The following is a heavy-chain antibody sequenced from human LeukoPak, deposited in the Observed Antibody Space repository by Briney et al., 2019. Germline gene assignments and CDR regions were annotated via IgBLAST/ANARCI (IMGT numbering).Heavy chain of an antibody. V-gene: IGHV1-69*02. J-gene: IGHJ4*02. CDR2: IIPILGIA. Sequence: VASVKVSCKASGGTFSSYTISWVRQAPGQGLEWMGRIIPILGIANYAQKFQGRVTITADKSTSTAYMELSSLRSEDTAVYYCARVTGIAAAGPFDYWGQGTLVTVSS. CDR3: ARVTGIAAAGPFDY. D-gene: IGHD6-13*01. CDR1: GGTFSSYT.